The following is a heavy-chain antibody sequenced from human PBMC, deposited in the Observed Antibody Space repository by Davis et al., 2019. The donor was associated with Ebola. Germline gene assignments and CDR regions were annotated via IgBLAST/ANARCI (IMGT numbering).Heavy chain of an antibody. CDR3: AKDQVVRGVINFYYYYYGMDV. V-gene: IGHV3-30*18. CDR2: ISYDGSNK. J-gene: IGHJ6*02. D-gene: IGHD3-10*01. CDR1: GFTVSSNY. Sequence: GGSLRLSCAASGFTVSSNYMSWVRQAPGKGLEWVAVISYDGSNKYYADSVKGRFTISRDNSKNTLYLQMNSLRAEDTAVYYCAKDQVVRGVINFYYYYYGMDVWGQGTTVTVSS.